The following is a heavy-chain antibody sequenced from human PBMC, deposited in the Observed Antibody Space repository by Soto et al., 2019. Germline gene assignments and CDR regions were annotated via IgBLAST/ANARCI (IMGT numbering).Heavy chain of an antibody. V-gene: IGHV1-18*01. J-gene: IGHJ5*02. CDR2: ISAYNGNT. CDR3: ARGISEGITIFGVVQRQSWFDP. CDR1: GYTFTSYG. Sequence: ASVKVSCKASGYTFTSYGISWVRQAPGQGLEWMGWISAYNGNTNYAQKLQGRVTMTTDTSTSTAYMELRSLRSDDTAVYYCARGISEGITIFGVVQRQSWFDPWGQGTLVTVSS. D-gene: IGHD3-3*01.